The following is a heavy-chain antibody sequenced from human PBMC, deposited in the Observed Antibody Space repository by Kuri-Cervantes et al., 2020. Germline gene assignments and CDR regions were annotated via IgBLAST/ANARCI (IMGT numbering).Heavy chain of an antibody. Sequence: ASVKVSCKASGGTFRSYAISWVRQAPGQGLEWMGWINPNSGGTKYAQKFQGRVTMTRDTSISTADMELSRLTSDDTAVYYCARDLRRALIYDTTSYYRGFGYWGQGTRGTVSS. D-gene: IGHD3-22*01. CDR3: ARDLRRALIYDTTSYYRGFGY. CDR2: INPNSGGT. V-gene: IGHV1-2*02. J-gene: IGHJ4*02. CDR1: GGTFRSYA.